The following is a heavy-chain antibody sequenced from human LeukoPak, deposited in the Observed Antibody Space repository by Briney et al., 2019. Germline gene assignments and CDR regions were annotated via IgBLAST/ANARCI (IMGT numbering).Heavy chain of an antibody. CDR1: GGTLSSYA. V-gene: IGHV1-69*06. CDR3: ATREIAAAGDYYYYYYMDV. Sequence: SVKVSCKASGGTLSSYAISWVRQAPGQGLEWMGGIIPIFGTANYAQKFQGRVTITADKSTSTAYMELSSLRSEDTAVYYCATREIAAAGDYYYYYYMDVWGKGTTVTVSS. CDR2: IIPIFGTA. J-gene: IGHJ6*03. D-gene: IGHD6-13*01.